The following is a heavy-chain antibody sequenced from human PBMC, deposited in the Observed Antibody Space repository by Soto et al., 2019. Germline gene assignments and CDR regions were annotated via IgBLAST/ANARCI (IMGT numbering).Heavy chain of an antibody. CDR3: ARDFYPLAYYFDL. Sequence: QVQLVQSGAEVKKPGASVKVSCKASGYRFTNHGISWVRQAPGQGLEWMGWISGHDGKAKYARKFQGRVTMTTDTSTRTAYMEMNSLKYDDTAVYYCARDFYPLAYYFDLWGQGTLVTVSS. CDR1: GYRFTNHG. V-gene: IGHV1-18*01. J-gene: IGHJ4*02. CDR2: ISGHDGKA.